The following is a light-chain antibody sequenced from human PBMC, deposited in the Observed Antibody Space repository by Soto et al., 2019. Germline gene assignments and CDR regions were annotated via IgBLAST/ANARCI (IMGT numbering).Light chain of an antibody. CDR3: QQLNTYPPFT. J-gene: IGKJ3*01. CDR1: QGINSY. Sequence: DIQLTQSPSFLSASVGDRVTITCRASQGINSYLAWYQQKPGKAPNLLIYAASILQSGVPSRFSGSGSGTEFTLTISSLQPEDFATYFCQQLNTYPPFTFGPGTKVDIK. CDR2: AAS. V-gene: IGKV1-9*01.